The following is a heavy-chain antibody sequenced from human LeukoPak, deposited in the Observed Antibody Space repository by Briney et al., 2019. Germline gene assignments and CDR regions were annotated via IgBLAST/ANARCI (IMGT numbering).Heavy chain of an antibody. CDR2: IIPIFGTA. D-gene: IGHD2-8*01. J-gene: IGHJ5*02. Sequence: SVKVSCKASGGTFSSYAISWVRQAPGQGLEWMGGIIPIFGTANYAQKFQGRVTITADKSTSTAYMELSSLRSEDTAVYYCARDINGGNWFDPWGQGTLVTVSS. CDR3: ARDINGGNWFDP. V-gene: IGHV1-69*06. CDR1: GGTFSSYA.